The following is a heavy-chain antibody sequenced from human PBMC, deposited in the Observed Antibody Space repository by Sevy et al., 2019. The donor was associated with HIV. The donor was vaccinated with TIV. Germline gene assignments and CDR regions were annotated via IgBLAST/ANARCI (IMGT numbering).Heavy chain of an antibody. V-gene: IGHV1-69*13. D-gene: IGHD2-21*02. CDR1: GGTFSSYA. J-gene: IGHJ5*02. Sequence: ASVKVSCKASGGTFSSYAISWVRQAPGQGLEWMGRIIPIFGTANYAQKFQGRVTITADESTSTAYMELSSLRSEDTAVYYCARDTDCGGDCYTPNWFDPWGQGTLVTVSS. CDR3: ARDTDCGGDCYTPNWFDP. CDR2: IIPIFGTA.